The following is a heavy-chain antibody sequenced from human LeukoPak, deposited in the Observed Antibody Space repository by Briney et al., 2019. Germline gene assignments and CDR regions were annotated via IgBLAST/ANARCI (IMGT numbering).Heavy chain of an antibody. CDR3: SLSTIAVTGIRAFDI. J-gene: IGHJ3*02. D-gene: IGHD6-19*01. Sequence: PGGSLRLSCAASGFTFSNYSMNWVRQAPGKGLEWVSYISSRSSTIYYAESVKGRFTISRDNARNSLYLQMNSLRAEDTAVYFCSLSTIAVTGIRAFDIWGQGTMVTVSS. CDR1: GFTFSNYS. CDR2: ISSRSSTI. V-gene: IGHV3-48*04.